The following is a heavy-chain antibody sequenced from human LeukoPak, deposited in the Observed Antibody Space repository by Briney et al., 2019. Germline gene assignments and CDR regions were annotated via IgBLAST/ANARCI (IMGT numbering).Heavy chain of an antibody. CDR3: ARGLGWKVATMGLFFMDV. Sequence: SETLSLTCGVNGGSFSGYDWSWVRQPPGKGGEWMGEINDGGDTNYNPSLTRRITMSVDTSKNQISLSVTSVTAADTAVYYCARGLGWKVATMGLFFMDVWGEGTTVTVSS. J-gene: IGHJ6*01. D-gene: IGHD5-24*01. CDR2: INDGGDT. V-gene: IGHV4-34*01. CDR1: GGSFSGYD.